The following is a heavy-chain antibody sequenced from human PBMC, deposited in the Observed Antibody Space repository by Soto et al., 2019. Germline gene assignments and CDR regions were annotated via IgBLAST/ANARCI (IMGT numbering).Heavy chain of an antibody. CDR1: GYTFTSYA. J-gene: IGHJ4*02. V-gene: IGHV1-3*01. D-gene: IGHD3-10*01. Sequence: QVQLVQSGAEVKKPGASVKVSCKASGYTFTSYAMHWVRQAPGQRLEWMGWINAGNGNTKYSQKFQGRVTITRDTSASTAYRELSSLRSEDTAVYYCARIRATMVRGVTPPMDYWGQGTLVTVSS. CDR3: ARIRATMVRGVTPPMDY. CDR2: INAGNGNT.